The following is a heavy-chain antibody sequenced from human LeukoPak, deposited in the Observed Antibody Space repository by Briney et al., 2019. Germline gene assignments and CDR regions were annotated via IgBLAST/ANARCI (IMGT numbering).Heavy chain of an antibody. CDR2: IYHSGNT. CDR3: ARRQQWWGY. V-gene: IGHV4-38-2*02. D-gene: IGHD2-15*01. CDR1: GYSTSSGYY. J-gene: IGHJ4*02. Sequence: ASETLSLTCTVSGYSTSSGYYWGWIRQPPGKGLEWIGSIYHSGNTYYNPSLKSRVTIPVDTSKNQFSLKLSSVTAVDTAVYYCARRQQWWGYWGQGILVTVSS.